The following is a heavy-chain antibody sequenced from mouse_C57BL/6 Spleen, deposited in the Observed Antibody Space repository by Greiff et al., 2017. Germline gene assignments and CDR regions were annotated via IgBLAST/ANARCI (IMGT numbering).Heavy chain of an antibody. V-gene: IGHV5-4*01. CDR2: ISAGGSYT. D-gene: IGHD2-5*01. Sequence: VQLKESGGGLVKPGGSLKLSCAASGFTFSSYAMSWVRQTPEKRLEWVATISAGGSYTYYPDNVKGRFTITRDTAKNNLYLQMSHLKSEDTAFYFYARDEVNYFDYWGQGTTLTVSS. CDR3: ARDEVNYFDY. J-gene: IGHJ2*01. CDR1: GFTFSSYA.